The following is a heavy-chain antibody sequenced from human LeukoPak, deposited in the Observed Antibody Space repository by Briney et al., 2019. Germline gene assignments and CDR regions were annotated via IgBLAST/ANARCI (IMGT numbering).Heavy chain of an antibody. Sequence: KASETLSLTCTVSGGSISSYYWSWIRQPPGKGLEWIGYIYYSGSTNCNPSLKSRVTISVDTSKNQFSLKLSSVTAADTAVYYCARVGNYDILTGGYYFDYWGQGTLVTVSS. CDR3: ARVGNYDILTGGYYFDY. CDR1: GGSISSYY. CDR2: IYYSGST. V-gene: IGHV4-59*01. J-gene: IGHJ4*02. D-gene: IGHD3-9*01.